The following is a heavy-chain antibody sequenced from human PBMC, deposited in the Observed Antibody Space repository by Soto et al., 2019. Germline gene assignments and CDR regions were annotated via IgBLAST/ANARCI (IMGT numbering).Heavy chain of an antibody. D-gene: IGHD3-22*01. Sequence: PGGSLRLSCAASGFSFSDYAMSWVRQAPGKGLEWVSSISRTGDSAYYADSVKGRFAISRDRSKNRLSLQMNSLRVEDTAVYYSAKGPDVSGYYHNWFDSWGQGTLVTVSS. CDR3: AKGPDVSGYYHNWFDS. J-gene: IGHJ5*01. CDR1: GFSFSDYA. V-gene: IGHV3-23*01. CDR2: ISRTGDSA.